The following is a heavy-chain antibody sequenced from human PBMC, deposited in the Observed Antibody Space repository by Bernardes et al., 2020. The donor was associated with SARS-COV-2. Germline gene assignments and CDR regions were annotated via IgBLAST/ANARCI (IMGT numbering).Heavy chain of an antibody. CDR3: AKVRGMVATTGPYDY. Sequence: GWSLSLSCEASGFIFNDYAMHWVRQAPGKGLEWVSLISWDGSSTSYADSVKGRVTISRDNSRASLYLQMDSLRPEDTALYFCAKVRGMVATTGPYDYWGQGTLVTVSS. CDR2: ISWDGSST. V-gene: IGHV3-43D*04. D-gene: IGHD1-26*01. CDR1: GFIFNDYA. J-gene: IGHJ4*02.